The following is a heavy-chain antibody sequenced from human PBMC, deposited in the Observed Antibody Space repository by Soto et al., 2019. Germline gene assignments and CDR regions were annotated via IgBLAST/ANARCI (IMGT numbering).Heavy chain of an antibody. CDR2: IYHSGST. D-gene: IGHD6-13*01. CDR1: GGSISSGGYS. J-gene: IGHJ4*02. CDR3: ASSHAGAHITAAVH. V-gene: IGHV4-30-2*01. Sequence: QLQLQESGSGLVKPSQTLSLTCAVSGGSISSGGYSWSWIRQPPGKGLEWIGYIYHSGSTYYNPALKSRVTISVDRSKTQFSLELSSVPAADTAVYYCASSHAGAHITAAVHWGQGTLVTVSS.